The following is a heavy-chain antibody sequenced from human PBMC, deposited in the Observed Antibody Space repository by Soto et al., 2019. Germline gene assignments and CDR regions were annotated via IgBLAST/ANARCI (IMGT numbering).Heavy chain of an antibody. CDR2: IIPIFGTA. Sequence: ASVKVSCKASGGTFSSYAISWVRQAPGQGLEWMGGIIPIFGTANYAQKFQGRVTITADESTSTAYMELSSLRSGDTAVYYCARSNAMETFDYWGQGTLVTVSS. V-gene: IGHV1-69*13. J-gene: IGHJ4*02. D-gene: IGHD5-18*01. CDR1: GGTFSSYA. CDR3: ARSNAMETFDY.